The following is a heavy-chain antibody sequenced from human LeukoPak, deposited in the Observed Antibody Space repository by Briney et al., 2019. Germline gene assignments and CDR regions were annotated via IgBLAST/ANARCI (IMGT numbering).Heavy chain of an antibody. V-gene: IGHV3-33*03. CDR1: GFTFSSYG. CDR3: AKVGRDNYNYYY. D-gene: IGHD5-24*01. Sequence: GGSLRLSCAASGFTFSSYGMHWVRQAPGKGLEWVAVIWYDGSNKYYADSVKGRFTISRDKSKNTLSLQMNSLRAEDTAVYYCAKVGRDNYNYYYWGQGTLVTVSS. J-gene: IGHJ4*02. CDR2: IWYDGSNK.